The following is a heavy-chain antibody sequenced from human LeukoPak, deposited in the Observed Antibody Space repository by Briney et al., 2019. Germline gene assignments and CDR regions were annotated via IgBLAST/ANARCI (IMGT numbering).Heavy chain of an antibody. Sequence: GASVKVSCKASGYTFTSYYMHWVRQAPGQGLEWMGIINPSGGSTSYAQKFQGRVTMTRDTSTSIVYMELSSLRSEDTAVYYCATGVDSSGYQYWFDPWGQGTLVTVSS. CDR2: INPSGGST. D-gene: IGHD3-22*01. V-gene: IGHV1-46*03. J-gene: IGHJ5*02. CDR3: ATGVDSSGYQYWFDP. CDR1: GYTFTSYY.